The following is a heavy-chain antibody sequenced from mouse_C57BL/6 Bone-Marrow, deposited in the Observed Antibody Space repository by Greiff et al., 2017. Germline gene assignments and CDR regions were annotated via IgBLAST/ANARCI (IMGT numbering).Heavy chain of an antibody. D-gene: IGHD1-1*01. Sequence: EVKLVESGGGLVKPGGSLKLSCAASGFTFSSYTMSWVRQTPEKRLEWVATISGGGGNTYYPDSVKGRFTISRDNAKNTRYLQKSSLRSEDTALYYGERHYYGSSDWYFDVWGTGTTVTVSS. CDR1: GFTFSSYT. V-gene: IGHV5-9*01. CDR2: ISGGGGNT. CDR3: ERHYYGSSDWYFDV. J-gene: IGHJ1*03.